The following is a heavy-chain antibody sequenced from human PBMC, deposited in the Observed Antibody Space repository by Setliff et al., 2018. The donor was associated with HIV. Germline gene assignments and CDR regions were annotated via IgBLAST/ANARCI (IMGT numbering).Heavy chain of an antibody. CDR3: ARVKYNSGWLRPPHDFDN. CDR1: GGSISSSSYY. D-gene: IGHD6-19*01. V-gene: IGHV4-39*07. J-gene: IGHJ4*02. CDR2: LSYSGST. Sequence: PSETLSLTCTVSGGSISSSSYYWGWIRQPPGKGLEWIVSLSYSGSTYYSPSLKSRVTISVDTSKNQFSLNLSSVPAADTAVYYCARVKYNSGWLRPPHDFDNWGQGALVTVSS.